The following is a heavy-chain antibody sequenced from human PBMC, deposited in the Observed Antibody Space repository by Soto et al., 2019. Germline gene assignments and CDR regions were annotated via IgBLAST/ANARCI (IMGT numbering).Heavy chain of an antibody. D-gene: IGHD6-6*01. CDR2: INPNSGGT. CDR1: GYTFTGYY. V-gene: IGHV1-2*04. J-gene: IGHJ6*02. Sequence: GASVKVSCKASGYTFTGYYMHWVRQAPGQGLEWMGWINPNSGGTNYAQKFQGWVTMTRDTSISTAYMELSRLRSDDTAVYYCARDLQVIAARRPEMPHYYYGLDVWGQGTTVTVSS. CDR3: ARDLQVIAARRPEMPHYYYGLDV.